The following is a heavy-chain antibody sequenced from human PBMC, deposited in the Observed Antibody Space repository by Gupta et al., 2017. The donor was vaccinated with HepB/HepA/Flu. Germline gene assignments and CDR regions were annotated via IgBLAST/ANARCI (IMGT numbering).Heavy chain of an antibody. CDR3: ARSQGRIAVAAGSDY. J-gene: IGHJ4*02. V-gene: IGHV3-23*01. CDR1: GFTFSSYA. Sequence: EVQLLDSGGGLVQPGGSLRLSCAASGFTFSSYAMSWVRQAPGKGLEWVAAISGSGGSTYYADSVKGRFTISRDNSKNTLYLQMNSLRAEDTAVYYCARSQGRIAVAAGSDYWGQGTLVTVSS. CDR2: ISGSGGST. D-gene: IGHD6-19*01.